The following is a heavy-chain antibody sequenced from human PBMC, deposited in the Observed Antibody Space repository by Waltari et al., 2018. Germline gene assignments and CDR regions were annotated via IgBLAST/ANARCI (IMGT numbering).Heavy chain of an antibody. CDR3: AREVPRNGYIGLIYYYMDV. Sequence: QLQLQESGPGLVKPSETLSLTCTVSGGSLSSSSYFWAWIRQPPGKGLEWIGSIYYSGSTYYNLRIKSRVTISVDRSTNQVSLKLTSVTAADTAVYFCAREVPRNGYIGLIYYYMDVWGKGTTVTVSS. D-gene: IGHD5-12*01. CDR1: GGSLSSSSYF. V-gene: IGHV4-39*01. CDR2: IYYSGST. J-gene: IGHJ6*03.